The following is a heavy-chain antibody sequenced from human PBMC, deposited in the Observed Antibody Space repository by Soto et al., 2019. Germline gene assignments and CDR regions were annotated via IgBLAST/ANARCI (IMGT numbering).Heavy chain of an antibody. CDR1: GYTFTSYA. J-gene: IGHJ5*02. CDR3: ARSFAVVVVVVAATPSFDP. D-gene: IGHD2-15*01. V-gene: IGHV1-3*01. CDR2: INAGNGNT. Sequence: QVQLVQSGAEVKKPGASVKVSCKASGYTFTSYAMHWVRQAPGQRLEWMGWINAGNGNTKYSQKFQGRVTITRDTSASTDYMELSSLRSEDTAVYYCARSFAVVVVVVAATPSFDPWGQGTLVTVSS.